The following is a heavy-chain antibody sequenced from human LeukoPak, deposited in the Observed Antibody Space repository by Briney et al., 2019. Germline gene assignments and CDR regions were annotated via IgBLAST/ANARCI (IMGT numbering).Heavy chain of an antibody. CDR3: ARAGYCSSTSCRNWFDP. V-gene: IGHV1-46*01. J-gene: IGHJ5*02. Sequence: ASVKVSCKASGYTCTSYYMHWVRQAPGQGLEWMGIINPSGGSTSYAQKFQGRVTMTRDTSTSTVYRELSGLRSEDTAVYYCARAGYCSSTSCRNWFDPWGQGTLVTVSS. CDR2: INPSGGST. D-gene: IGHD2-2*01. CDR1: GYTCTSYY.